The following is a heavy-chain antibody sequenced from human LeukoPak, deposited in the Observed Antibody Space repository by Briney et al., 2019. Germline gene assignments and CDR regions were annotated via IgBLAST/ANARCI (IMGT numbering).Heavy chain of an antibody. J-gene: IGHJ6*04. D-gene: IGHD3-22*01. V-gene: IGHV3-48*04. Sequence: GGSLRLSCAASGFIFSNHGMHWVRQAPGKGLEWVSYISSSGSTIYYADSVKGRFTISRDNAKNSLYLQMNSLRAEDTAVYYCAELGITMIEGVWGKGTTVTISS. CDR2: ISSSGSTI. CDR3: AELGITMIEGV. CDR1: GFIFSNHG.